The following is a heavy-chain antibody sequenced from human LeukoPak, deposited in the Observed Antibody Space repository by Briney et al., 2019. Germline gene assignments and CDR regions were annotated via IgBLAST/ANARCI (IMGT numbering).Heavy chain of an antibody. J-gene: IGHJ5*02. V-gene: IGHV3-23*01. CDR3: ARGLYGSGSKAA. Sequence: GGSLRLSCAASGFTFSSYAMSWVRQAPGKGLEWVSSISGSGGSTYYADSVKGRFTISRDNAKNSLYLQMNSLRAEDTAVYYCARGLYGSGSKAAWGQGTLVTVSS. CDR1: GFTFSSYA. CDR2: ISGSGGST. D-gene: IGHD3-10*01.